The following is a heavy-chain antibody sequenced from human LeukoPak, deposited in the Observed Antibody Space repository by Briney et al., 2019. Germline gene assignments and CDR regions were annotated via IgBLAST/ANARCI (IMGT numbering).Heavy chain of an antibody. V-gene: IGHV4-34*01. CDR1: GGSFSGHY. D-gene: IGHD3-22*01. J-gene: IGHJ5*02. Sequence: PSETLSLTCAVYGGSFSGHYWSWIRQPPGKGLEWIGEINHSGSTNYNQSLKSRVTISVDTSKNQFSLKLSSVTAAETAVYYCARDIPGYDSSGGFDPWGQGTLVTVSS. CDR3: ARDIPGYDSSGGFDP. CDR2: INHSGST.